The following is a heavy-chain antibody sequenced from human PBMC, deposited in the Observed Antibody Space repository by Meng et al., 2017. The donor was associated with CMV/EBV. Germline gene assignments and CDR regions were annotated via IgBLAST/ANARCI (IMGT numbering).Heavy chain of an antibody. CDR2: IWYDGSNK. D-gene: IGHD2-2*01. J-gene: IGHJ6*02. CDR3: AREGVGCSSTSCFPSSGMDV. Sequence: GGSLRLSCAASGFTFSSYGMHWVRQAPGKGLEWVAVIWYDGSNKYYADSVKGRFTISRDNSKNTLYLQMNSLRAEDTAVYYCAREGVGCSSTSCFPSSGMDVWGQGTTVTVSS. V-gene: IGHV3-33*01. CDR1: GFTFSSYG.